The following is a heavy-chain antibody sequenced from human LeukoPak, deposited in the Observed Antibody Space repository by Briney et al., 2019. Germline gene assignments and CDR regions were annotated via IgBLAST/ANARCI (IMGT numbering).Heavy chain of an antibody. Sequence: GGSLRLSCAASGFTFNRSWMNWVRQAPGKGLEWVANMDPSGSQKRYVDSVKGRFTISKDNPGTSLYLEMYSLRAEDTAIYYCAIWTSGNYWGQGTPVTVSS. CDR1: GFTFNRSW. CDR3: AIWTSGNY. D-gene: IGHD1-1*01. J-gene: IGHJ4*02. V-gene: IGHV3-7*01. CDR2: MDPSGSQK.